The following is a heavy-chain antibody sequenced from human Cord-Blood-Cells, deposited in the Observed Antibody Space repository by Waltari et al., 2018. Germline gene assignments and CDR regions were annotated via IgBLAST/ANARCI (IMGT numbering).Heavy chain of an antibody. CDR2: FDPEDGET. Sequence: QVQLVQSGAEVKKPGASVKVSCKVSGYTLTELSMHWVRQAPGKGLEWMGGFDPEDGETIYEQKVQGRVTMTEDTSTDTAYMELSSLRSEDTAVYYCATATYSSSWYGYFQHWGKGTLVTVSS. CDR1: GYTLTELS. J-gene: IGHJ1*01. D-gene: IGHD6-13*01. V-gene: IGHV1-24*01. CDR3: ATATYSSSWYGYFQH.